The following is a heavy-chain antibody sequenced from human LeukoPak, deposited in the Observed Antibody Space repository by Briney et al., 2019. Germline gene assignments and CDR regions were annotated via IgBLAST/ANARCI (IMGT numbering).Heavy chain of an antibody. CDR2: LNPNSDNP. CDR1: GYTFTSYE. Sequence: ASVKVSCKASGYTFTSYEINWVRQATGQGLEWMGCLNPNSDNPGYAQKFQGRVTMTWNTSISTAYMELSSLRSEDTAVYYCARASPLQLWSVYHFDYWGQGTLVTVSS. CDR3: ARASPLQLWSVYHFDY. V-gene: IGHV1-8*01. D-gene: IGHD5-18*01. J-gene: IGHJ4*02.